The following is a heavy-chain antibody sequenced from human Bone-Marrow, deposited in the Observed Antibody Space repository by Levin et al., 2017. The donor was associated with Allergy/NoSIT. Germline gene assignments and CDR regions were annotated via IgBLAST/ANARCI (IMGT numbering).Heavy chain of an antibody. V-gene: IGHV3-48*03. CDR3: AGLPRIPITMVRGVGLPAGRRTQMDV. CDR2: ISSSGSTI. D-gene: IGHD3-10*01. J-gene: IGHJ6*02. Sequence: GGSLRLSCAASGFTFSSYEMNWVRQAPGKGLEWVSYISSSGSTIYYADSVKGRFTISRDNAKNSLYLQMNSLRAEDTAVYYCAGLPRIPITMVRGVGLPAGRRTQMDVWGQGTTVTVSS. CDR1: GFTFSSYE.